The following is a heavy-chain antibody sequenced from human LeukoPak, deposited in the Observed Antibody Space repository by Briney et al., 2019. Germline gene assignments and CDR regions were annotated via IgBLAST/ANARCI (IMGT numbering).Heavy chain of an antibody. CDR1: GYSFADYY. Sequence: ASVKVSCKASGYSFADYYMHWVRQAPGQGLEWMGWIKPNSGDTRSAQKFQGRVIMTRDTSTGTAYMELSSLRYDDTAVYYCARSGSGWYSGPRDYWGQGTLVTVSS. J-gene: IGHJ4*02. D-gene: IGHD6-19*01. CDR3: ARSGSGWYSGPRDY. CDR2: IKPNSGDT. V-gene: IGHV1-2*02.